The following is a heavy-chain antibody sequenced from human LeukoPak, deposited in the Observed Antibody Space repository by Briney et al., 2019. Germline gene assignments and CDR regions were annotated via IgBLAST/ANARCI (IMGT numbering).Heavy chain of an antibody. CDR3: ARDRVGYSGYDYYFDY. CDR2: IYTSGST. D-gene: IGHD5-12*01. V-gene: IGHV4-4*07. Sequence: SETLSLTCTVSGGSISSYYWSWIRQPAGKGLEWIGRIYTSGSTNYNPSLKSRVTMSVDTSKNQFSLKLSSVTAADTAVYYCARDRVGYSGYDYYFDYWGQGTLVTVSS. J-gene: IGHJ4*02. CDR1: GGSISSYY.